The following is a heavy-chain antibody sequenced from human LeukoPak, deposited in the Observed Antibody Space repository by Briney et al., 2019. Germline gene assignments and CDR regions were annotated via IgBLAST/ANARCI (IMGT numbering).Heavy chain of an antibody. D-gene: IGHD3-10*01. J-gene: IGHJ3*02. V-gene: IGHV3-7*01. Sequence: GGSLRLSCAASGFTFSSYWMSWVRQAPGKGLEWVANIKQDGSEKYYVDSVKGRFTISRDNAKNSLYLQMNSLRAEDTAVYYCAREGITMVQGVIRETLDAFDIWGQGTMVTVSS. CDR1: GFTFSSYW. CDR2: IKQDGSEK. CDR3: AREGITMVQGVIRETLDAFDI.